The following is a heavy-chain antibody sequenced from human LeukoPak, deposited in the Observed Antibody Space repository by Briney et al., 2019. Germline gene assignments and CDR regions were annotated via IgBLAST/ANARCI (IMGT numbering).Heavy chain of an antibody. CDR1: GGTFSSYA. D-gene: IGHD3-10*01. V-gene: IGHV1-8*03. Sequence: ASVKVSCKASGGTFSSYAVSWVRQAPGQGLEWMGWMNPNSGNTGHAQKFQGRVTITRNTSISTAYMELSSLRSEDTAVYYCARGTYYYGSGSYYSDAFDIWGQGTMVTVSS. CDR2: MNPNSGNT. J-gene: IGHJ3*02. CDR3: ARGTYYYGSGSYYSDAFDI.